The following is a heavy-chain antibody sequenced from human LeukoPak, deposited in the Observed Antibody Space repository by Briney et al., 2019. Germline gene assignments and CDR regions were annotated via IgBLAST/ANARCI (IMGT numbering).Heavy chain of an antibody. CDR3: ARDRGYCSGGSCSLTNYFDS. J-gene: IGHJ4*02. CDR2: ISYDGSNK. D-gene: IGHD2-15*01. CDR1: GFTFGIYA. V-gene: IGHV3-30-3*01. Sequence: GGSLRLSCAASGFTFGIYAMHWVRQAPGKGLEWVAVISYDGSNKYYADSVKGRFTISRDNSKNTLYLQMNSLRAEDTALYYCARDRGYCSGGSCSLTNYFDSWGQGTPVTVSS.